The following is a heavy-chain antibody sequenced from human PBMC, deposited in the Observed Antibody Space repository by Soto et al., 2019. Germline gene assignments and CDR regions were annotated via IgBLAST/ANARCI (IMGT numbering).Heavy chain of an antibody. Sequence: GSLRLSCVASGFTFSSFWMSWARQAPGKGLEWVANIKQDGSHKYYVPSVKGRFTISRDNAKNSLYLQMNSLRAEDAAVYYCATSTGAPGNYWGQGPPV. CDR3: ATSTGAPGNY. D-gene: IGHD1-26*01. J-gene: IGHJ4*02. CDR1: GFTFSSFW. CDR2: IKQDGSHK. V-gene: IGHV3-7*01.